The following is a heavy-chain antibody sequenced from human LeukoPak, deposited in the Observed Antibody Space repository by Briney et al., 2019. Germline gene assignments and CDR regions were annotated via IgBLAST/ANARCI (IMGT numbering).Heavy chain of an antibody. CDR2: MNPNSGNT. V-gene: IGHV1-8*01. J-gene: IGHJ4*02. Sequence: TVKVSCKASGYTFTSCDINWVRQATGQGLEWMEWMNPNSGNTGYGQSFQGRITMTRDIYIGTAYMELSNLTSEDTAIYYCTRGSSGRRDNWGQGTLVTVSA. D-gene: IGHD6-19*01. CDR3: TRGSSGRRDN. CDR1: GYTFTSCD.